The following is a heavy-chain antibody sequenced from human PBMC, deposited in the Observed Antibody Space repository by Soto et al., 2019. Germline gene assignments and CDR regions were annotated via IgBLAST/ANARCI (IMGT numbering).Heavy chain of an antibody. CDR1: GCSISSYY. D-gene: IGHD3-10*01. CDR3: ARVWGGAFDI. Sequence: SDTLSLTYTVPGCSISSYYWSWILKPPGKGLEWIGYIYYSGSTNYNPSLKSRVTISVDTSKNQFSLKLSSVTAADTAVYYCARVWGGAFDIWGQGTMVT. V-gene: IGHV4-59*07. CDR2: IYYSGST. J-gene: IGHJ3*02.